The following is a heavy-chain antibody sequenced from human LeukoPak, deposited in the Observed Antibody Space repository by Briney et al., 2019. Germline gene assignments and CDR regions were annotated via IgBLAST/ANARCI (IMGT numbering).Heavy chain of an antibody. J-gene: IGHJ4*02. Sequence: PSETLSLTCTVSGDSISSYYWSWIRQPPGKGLEWIGYIYYSGSTNYNPSLKSRVTISVDTSKNQFSLKLSSVTAADTAVYYCARDSEDSSGYYLQFDYWGQGTLVTVSS. D-gene: IGHD3-22*01. CDR1: GDSISSYY. CDR2: IYYSGST. CDR3: ARDSEDSSGYYLQFDY. V-gene: IGHV4-59*01.